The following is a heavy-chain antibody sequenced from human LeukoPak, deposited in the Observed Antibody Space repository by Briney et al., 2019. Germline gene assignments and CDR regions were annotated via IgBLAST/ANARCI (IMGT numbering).Heavy chain of an antibody. D-gene: IGHD3-10*01. V-gene: IGHV3-9*01. CDR1: GITFDNYA. CDR3: AKDMNSYGSGSSYNPWGPFDS. J-gene: IGHJ4*02. CDR2: IAWNSGNT. Sequence: PGGSLRLFCAASGITFDNYAMHWVRQAPGKGLEVVSGIAWNSGNTGFADSVKGRFTIFRENAGNSLYLQMNRLTPEETAFYFCAKDMNSYGSGSSYNPWGPFDSWGQGTLVTVSS.